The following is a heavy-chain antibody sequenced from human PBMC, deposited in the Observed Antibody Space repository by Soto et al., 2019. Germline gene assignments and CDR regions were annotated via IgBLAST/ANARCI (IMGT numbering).Heavy chain of an antibody. CDR3: ARDSPSGEQHY. CDR1: GGSISGYY. CDR2: IYYRGST. D-gene: IGHD6-19*01. Sequence: QVQLQESGPGLVKPSETLSLTCTVSGGSISGYYWSWIRQPPGKGLEWIGYIYYRGSTSYNPSLKSRVSMSMDTSKNQFSLKLRSVTAADTAVYYCARDSPSGEQHYWGQGTLGTVSS. J-gene: IGHJ4*02. V-gene: IGHV4-59*01.